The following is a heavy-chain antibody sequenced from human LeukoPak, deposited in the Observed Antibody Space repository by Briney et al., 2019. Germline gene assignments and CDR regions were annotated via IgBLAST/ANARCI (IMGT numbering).Heavy chain of an antibody. CDR3: ARDRCSSTSCYWGEDFDY. CDR1: GFTFSSYS. D-gene: IGHD2-2*01. Sequence: GGSLRLSCAASGFTFSSYSMNWVRQAPGKGLEWVSYISSSSSTIYYADSVKGRFTISRDNAKNSLYLQMNSLRAEDTAVYYRARDRCSSTSCYWGEDFDYWGQGTLVTVSS. V-gene: IGHV3-48*01. J-gene: IGHJ4*02. CDR2: ISSSSSTI.